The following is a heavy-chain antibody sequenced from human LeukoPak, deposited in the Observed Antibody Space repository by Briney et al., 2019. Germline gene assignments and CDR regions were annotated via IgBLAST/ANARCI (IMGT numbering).Heavy chain of an antibody. CDR3: ARDHWFVRGTLSY. J-gene: IGHJ4*02. CDR1: GFTFSDYY. CDR2: ISSSGSTI. Sequence: PGGSLRLSCAASGFTFSDYYMSWIRQAPGKGLEWVSYISSSGSTIYYADSVKGRFTISRDNAKNSLYLQMNSLRAEDPAVYYCARDHWFVRGTLSYWGQGTLVTVSS. V-gene: IGHV3-11*01. D-gene: IGHD2-8*01.